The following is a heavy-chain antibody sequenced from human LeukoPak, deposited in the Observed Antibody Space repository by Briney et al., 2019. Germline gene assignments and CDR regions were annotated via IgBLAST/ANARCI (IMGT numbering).Heavy chain of an antibody. CDR1: GGSISGYY. CDR2: MYYNGNT. CDR3: ARVSSYDYVWGSYRPYYYYYMDV. D-gene: IGHD3-16*02. V-gene: IGHV4-59*12. J-gene: IGHJ6*03. Sequence: SETLSLTCTVSGGSISGYYWTWIRQPPGKGLEWIGYMYYNGNTNYNPSLKSRVTISVDPSKNQFSLKLTSVTAADTAVYYCARVSSYDYVWGSYRPYYYYYMDVWGKGTTVTVSS.